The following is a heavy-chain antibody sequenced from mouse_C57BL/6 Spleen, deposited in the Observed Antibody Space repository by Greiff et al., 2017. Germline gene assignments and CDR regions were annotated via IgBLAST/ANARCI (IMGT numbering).Heavy chain of an antibody. CDR2: IDPEDGDT. Sequence: DVKLQESGAELVRPGASVKLSCTASGFNIKDDYMHWVKQRPDQGLEWIGWIDPEDGDTDYASTFQGKATITADTSSNTAYLQLRTLTSEETAYYYSTTLYGSPGIDYWGQGTTLTVSS. J-gene: IGHJ2*01. V-gene: IGHV14-4*01. CDR1: GFNIKDDY. CDR3: TTLYGSPGIDY. D-gene: IGHD1-1*01.